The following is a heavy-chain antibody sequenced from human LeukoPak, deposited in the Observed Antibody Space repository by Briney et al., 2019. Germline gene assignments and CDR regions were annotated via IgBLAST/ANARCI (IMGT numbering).Heavy chain of an antibody. CDR1: GFTFSSYG. J-gene: IGHJ4*02. Sequence: GESLKISCAASGFTFSSYGMQWVRQAPDKGLEWVGVIWYDGSNEFYADSVKGRFIISRDNSKNTLYLQMNSLRDEDTAVYYFAEKFRTPKGPTWDPDYWGQGTLVTV. CDR3: AEKFRTPKGPTWDPDY. D-gene: IGHD1-26*01. CDR2: IWYDGSNE. V-gene: IGHV3-33*06.